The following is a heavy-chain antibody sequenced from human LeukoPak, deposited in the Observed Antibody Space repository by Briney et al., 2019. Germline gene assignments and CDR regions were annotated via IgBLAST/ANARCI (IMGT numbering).Heavy chain of an antibody. CDR1: GYSISSGYY. J-gene: IGHJ3*02. CDR2: IYHSGST. Sequence: SETLSLTCAVSGYSISSGYYWGWIRQPPGKGLEWIGSIYHSGSTYYNPSLKSRVTISVDTSKNQFSLKLSSVPAADTAVYYCARDRSMVRPRDAFDIWGQGTMVTVSS. D-gene: IGHD3-10*01. CDR3: ARDRSMVRPRDAFDI. V-gene: IGHV4-38-2*02.